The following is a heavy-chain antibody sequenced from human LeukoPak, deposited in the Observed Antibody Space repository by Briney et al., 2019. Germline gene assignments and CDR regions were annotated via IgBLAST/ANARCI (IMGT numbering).Heavy chain of an antibody. CDR2: ITSSSSFI. V-gene: IGHV3-21*01. CDR3: AREKVNWFDP. Sequence: GGSLRLSCAASGFTFSIYSMSWVRLAPGKGLEWVASITSSSSFIYYADSVKGRSTISRDNAQNSLYLQMNSLRAEDTAVYYCAREKVNWFDPWGQGTLVTVSS. J-gene: IGHJ5*02. CDR1: GFTFSIYS.